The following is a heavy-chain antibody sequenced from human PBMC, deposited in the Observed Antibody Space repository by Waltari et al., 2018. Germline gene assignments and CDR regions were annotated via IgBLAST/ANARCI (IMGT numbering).Heavy chain of an antibody. CDR1: GFTFSRYS. J-gene: IGHJ4*02. CDR3: ARRGNTIFGVVTGFDY. CDR2: IGSSSSYI. V-gene: IGHV3-21*01. Sequence: EVQLVESGGGLVKPGGSLRLSCAASGFTFSRYSINWVRQAPGKGLEWVSSIGSSSSYIYYADSVKGRFTISRDNAKNSLYLQMNSLRAEDTAVYYCARRGNTIFGVVTGFDYWGQGTLVTVSS. D-gene: IGHD3-3*01.